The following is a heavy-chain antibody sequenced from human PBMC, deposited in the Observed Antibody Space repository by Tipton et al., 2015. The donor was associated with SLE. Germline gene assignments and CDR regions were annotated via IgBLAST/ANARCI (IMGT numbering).Heavy chain of an antibody. CDR3: ARDPRGGDAFDI. D-gene: IGHD3-10*01. J-gene: IGHJ3*02. Sequence: SLRLSCAASGFTFSSYAMHWVRQAPGKGLEWVAVISYDGSNKYYADSVKGRFTISRDNAKNTLHLQMNSLRAEDTAVYYCARDPRGGDAFDIWGQGTMVTVSS. CDR2: ISYDGSNK. V-gene: IGHV3-30*04. CDR1: GFTFSSYA.